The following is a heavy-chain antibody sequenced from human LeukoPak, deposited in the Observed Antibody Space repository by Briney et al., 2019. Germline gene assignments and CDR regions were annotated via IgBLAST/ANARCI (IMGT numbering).Heavy chain of an antibody. J-gene: IGHJ5*02. CDR3: ARANYDFWSGYYQGWFDP. Sequence: ASVKVSCKASGYTFTSYGISWVRQAPGQGLEWMGWISAYNGNTNYAQKLQGRVTMTTDTSTSTAYMELRSLRSDDTAVYYRARANYDFWSGYYQGWFDPWGQGTLVTVSS. D-gene: IGHD3-3*01. CDR2: ISAYNGNT. CDR1: GYTFTSYG. V-gene: IGHV1-18*01.